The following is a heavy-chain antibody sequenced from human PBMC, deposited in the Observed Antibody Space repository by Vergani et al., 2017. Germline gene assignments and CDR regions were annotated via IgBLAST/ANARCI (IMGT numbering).Heavy chain of an antibody. V-gene: IGHV4-39*01. CDR3: ASTFFGVSINWYFDL. Sequence: QLQLQESGPGLVKPSETLSLTCTVSGGSISSSNYYWVCLRQSPGKGLEWIGGIYYSGSTYSNPSLKSRVTMSVDTSKNQFSLELSSVTAAVTAVYYCASTFFGVSINWYFDLWGRGTLVTVSS. CDR1: GGSISSSNYY. J-gene: IGHJ2*01. CDR2: IYYSGST. D-gene: IGHD3-3*01.